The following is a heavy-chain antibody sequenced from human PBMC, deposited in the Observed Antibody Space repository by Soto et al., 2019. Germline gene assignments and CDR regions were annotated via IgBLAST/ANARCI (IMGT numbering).Heavy chain of an antibody. Sequence: QVQLQESGPGLVKPSQTLSLTCTVSGGSISSGDYYWSWIRQPPGKGLEWIGYIYYSGSTYYNPSLKSRVTISVDTSKNQFSLKLSSVTAADTAVYYCASTPWTTNLGWYFDLWGRGTLVTVSS. CDR2: IYYSGST. J-gene: IGHJ2*01. CDR1: GGSISSGDYY. CDR3: ASTPWTTNLGWYFDL. V-gene: IGHV4-30-4*01. D-gene: IGHD5-12*01.